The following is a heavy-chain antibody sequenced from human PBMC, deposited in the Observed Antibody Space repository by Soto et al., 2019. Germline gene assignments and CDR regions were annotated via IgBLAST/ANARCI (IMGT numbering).Heavy chain of an antibody. CDR2: ISGSGSYI. CDR3: AIDLRGRYGP. V-gene: IGHV3-21*01. Sequence: VQLVESGGGLVKPGGSLRVSCAASGFTFSNYNMILVRQAPGKGLEWVASISGSGSYIYYADSVRGRFTSSRDNANKSLFLEMNALRAEDTAVYFCAIDLRGRYGPWGQGTVVTVSS. J-gene: IGHJ3*01. CDR1: GFTFSNYN. D-gene: IGHD4-17*01.